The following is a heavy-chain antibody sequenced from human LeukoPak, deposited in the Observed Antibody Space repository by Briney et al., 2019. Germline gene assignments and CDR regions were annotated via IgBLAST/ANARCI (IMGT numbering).Heavy chain of an antibody. V-gene: IGHV1-69*01. Sequence: ASVKVSCKASGDTFSSYAISWVRQAPGQGLEWMGGITPIFGTANYAQKFRGRVTITADESTSTAYMELSSLRSEDTAVYYCARDRYGPAAAIEEGYWGQGTLVTVSS. D-gene: IGHD2-2*01. CDR1: GDTFSSYA. CDR3: ARDRYGPAAAIEEGY. CDR2: ITPIFGTA. J-gene: IGHJ4*02.